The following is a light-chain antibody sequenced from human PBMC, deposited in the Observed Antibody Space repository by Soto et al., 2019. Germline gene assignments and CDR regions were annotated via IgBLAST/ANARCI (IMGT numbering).Light chain of an antibody. CDR3: QVWDSGSAHVV. CDR1: NIGSKG. V-gene: IGLV3-21*04. CDR2: SDT. Sequence: SYELTQPPSVSVAPGKTASNSCGGTNIGSKGVHWYQQKPGQAPVLVIYSDTDLPPVIPERFSGSNSANLATLTISRVEAGDEADDYCQVWDSGSAHVVFGGGTKVTVL. J-gene: IGLJ2*01.